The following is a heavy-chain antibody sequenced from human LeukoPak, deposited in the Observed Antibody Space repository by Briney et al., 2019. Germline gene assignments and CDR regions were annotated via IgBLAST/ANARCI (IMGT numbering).Heavy chain of an antibody. Sequence: GESLKISCKGPGYSFTSYWIGWVRQMPGKGLEWMGIIYPGDSDTRYSPSFQGQVTISADKSISTAYLQWSSLKASDTAMYYCARRYSLSGRSSWFDSWGQGTLVTVSS. CDR3: ARRYSLSGRSSWFDS. CDR2: IYPGDSDT. CDR1: GYSFTSYW. D-gene: IGHD3-10*01. V-gene: IGHV5-51*01. J-gene: IGHJ5*01.